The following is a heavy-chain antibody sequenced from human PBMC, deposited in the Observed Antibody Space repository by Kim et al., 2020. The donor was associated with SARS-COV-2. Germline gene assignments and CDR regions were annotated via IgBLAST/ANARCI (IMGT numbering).Heavy chain of an antibody. CDR1: GYTFTSYY. CDR3: ARDLSSITMVRGVGGR. Sequence: ASVKVSCKASGYTFTSYYMHWVRQAPGQGLEWMGIINPSGGSTSYAQKFQGRVTMTRDTSTSTVYMELSSLRSEDTAVYYCARDLSSITMVRGVGGRWGQGTLVTVSS. J-gene: IGHJ4*02. CDR2: INPSGGST. D-gene: IGHD3-10*01. V-gene: IGHV1-46*01.